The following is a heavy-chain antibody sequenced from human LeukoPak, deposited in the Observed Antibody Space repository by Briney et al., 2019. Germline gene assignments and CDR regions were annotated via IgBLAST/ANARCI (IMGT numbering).Heavy chain of an antibody. J-gene: IGHJ4*02. CDR3: ARAVLGYYDSSGYCTPRWFDY. CDR1: GFTFSSYS. CDR2: ISSSSSTI. D-gene: IGHD3-22*01. Sequence: GGSLRLSCAASGFTFSSYSMNWVRQAPGKGLEWVSYISSSSSTIYYADSVKGRFTISRDNAKNSLYLQMNSLRAEETAVYYCARAVLGYYDSSGYCTPRWFDYWGQGTLVTVSS. V-gene: IGHV3-48*01.